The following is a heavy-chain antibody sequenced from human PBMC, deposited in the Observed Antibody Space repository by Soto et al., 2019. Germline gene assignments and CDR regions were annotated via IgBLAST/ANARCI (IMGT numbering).Heavy chain of an antibody. Sequence: QVQLVQSGAEVKKPGSSVKVSCKASGGTFSSYAISWVRQAPGQGLEWMGGIIPIFGTASYAQKFQGRVTITADESKSTAYMELSSLRSEDTAVYYCARDYYGSGSYYNEGFQHWGQGTLVTVSS. V-gene: IGHV1-69*12. CDR2: IIPIFGTA. J-gene: IGHJ1*01. CDR1: GGTFSSYA. CDR3: ARDYYGSGSYYNEGFQH. D-gene: IGHD3-10*01.